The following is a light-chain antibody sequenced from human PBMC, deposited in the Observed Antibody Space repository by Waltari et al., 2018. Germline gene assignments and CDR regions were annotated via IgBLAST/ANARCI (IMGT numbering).Light chain of an antibody. Sequence: DIQMTQSPPSLSASVGNRVTITCRTSQSINIFLNGYQQKPVRAPKLLISGATSLQGVVPPRFSGIGSGTDFTLVISSLQPEYFATYYCQPSYTTPLFGQVTVVEV. J-gene: IGKJ1*01. V-gene: IGKV1-39*01. CDR3: QPSYTTPL. CDR2: GAT. CDR1: QSINIF.